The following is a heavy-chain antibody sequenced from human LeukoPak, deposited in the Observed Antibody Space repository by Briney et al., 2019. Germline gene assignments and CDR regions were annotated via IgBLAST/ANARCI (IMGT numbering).Heavy chain of an antibody. CDR3: TRHSDMVRGVIISDY. Sequence: PGGSLKLSCAASGFTFSGSAMHWVRQASGKGLEWVGRIRSKANSYATAYAASVKGRFTISRDDSKNTAYLQMNSLKTEDTAVYYCTRHSDMVRGVIISDYWGQGTLVTVSP. CDR2: IRSKANSYAT. V-gene: IGHV3-73*01. D-gene: IGHD3-10*01. CDR1: GFTFSGSA. J-gene: IGHJ4*02.